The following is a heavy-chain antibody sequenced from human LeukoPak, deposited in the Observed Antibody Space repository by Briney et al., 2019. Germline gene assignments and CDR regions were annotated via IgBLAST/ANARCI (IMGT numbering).Heavy chain of an antibody. CDR1: GGTFGSYA. V-gene: IGHV1-69*04. J-gene: IGHJ4*02. CDR2: IIPILGIA. CDR3: ARDDYDSSGYYDY. Sequence: VASVKVSCKASGGTFGSYAISWVRQAPGQGLEWMGRIIPILGIANYAQKFQGRVTITADKSTSTAYMELSSLRSEDTAVYYCARDDYDSSGYYDYWGQGTLVTVSS. D-gene: IGHD3-22*01.